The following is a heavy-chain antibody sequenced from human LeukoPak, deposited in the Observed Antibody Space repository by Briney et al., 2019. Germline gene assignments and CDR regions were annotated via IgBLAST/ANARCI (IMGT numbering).Heavy chain of an antibody. V-gene: IGHV3-53*01. Sequence: GGSLRLSCAVSGFTVSSNYMCWVRQAPGKGLEWVSVIYGGGTRNYADSVKGRYTISRDNSKNTLYLQMNSLRAEDTAVYYCARDPEYGAADYWGQETLVTVSS. CDR2: IYGGGTR. CDR3: ARDPEYGAADY. CDR1: GFTVSSNY. D-gene: IGHD1-26*01. J-gene: IGHJ4*02.